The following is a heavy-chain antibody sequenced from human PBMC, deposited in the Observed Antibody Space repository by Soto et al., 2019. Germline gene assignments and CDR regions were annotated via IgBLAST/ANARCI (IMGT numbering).Heavy chain of an antibody. Sequence: GGALRLSCSASGLTVSSYAMHWVRQTPGKGLEYVSGIRGNGDPPFYADSVKGRFTISRGNPKKTLYLQMSSLSAGDTAVYYCVKSRGGSNFDFFDRGKGALVPVSP. D-gene: IGHD4-4*01. J-gene: IGHJ4*02. V-gene: IGHV3-64D*06. CDR3: VKSRGGSNFDFFD. CDR1: GLTVSSYA. CDR2: IRGNGDPP.